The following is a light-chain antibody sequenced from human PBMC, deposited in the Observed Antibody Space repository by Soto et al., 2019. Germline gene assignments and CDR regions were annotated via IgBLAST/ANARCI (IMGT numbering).Light chain of an antibody. V-gene: IGKV3-20*01. CDR3: QQYNNCPPIT. J-gene: IGKJ5*01. CDR2: GNS. Sequence: EIVLTQSPGTLSLSPGERATLSCRASQNVGSRYLAWYQQKPGQAPRLLFYGNSNRATGIRDRFSGSGSGTDFSLTISSLEPGDLAVYYCQQYNNCPPITFGQGTRLEI. CDR1: QNVGSRY.